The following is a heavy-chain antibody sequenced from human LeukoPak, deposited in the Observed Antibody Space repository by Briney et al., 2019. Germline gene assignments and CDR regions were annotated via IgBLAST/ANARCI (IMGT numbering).Heavy chain of an antibody. CDR3: AKDPPSWYSSSWYGLDP. CDR2: ISGSGGST. V-gene: IGHV3-23*01. Sequence: HPGGSLRLSCAASGFTFSSYAMSWVRQAPGKGLERVSAISGSGGSTYYADSVKGRFTISRDNSKNTLYLQMNSLRAEDTAVYYCAKDPPSWYSSSWYGLDPWGQGTLVTVSS. D-gene: IGHD6-13*01. J-gene: IGHJ5*02. CDR1: GFTFSSYA.